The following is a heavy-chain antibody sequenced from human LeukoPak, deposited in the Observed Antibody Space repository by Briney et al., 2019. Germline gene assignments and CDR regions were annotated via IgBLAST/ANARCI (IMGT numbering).Heavy chain of an antibody. Sequence: GGSRRLSCAASGFTFSTYWMSWVRQAPGKGLEWVANIRQDGSDKYYVDSVKGRFTISRDNAKNSLYLEMDSLRAEDTAVYYCVRMYTNNWLLWYWGQGTLVTVSS. J-gene: IGHJ4*02. V-gene: IGHV3-7*04. CDR1: GFTFSTYW. CDR3: VRMYTNNWLLWY. D-gene: IGHD6-13*01. CDR2: IRQDGSDK.